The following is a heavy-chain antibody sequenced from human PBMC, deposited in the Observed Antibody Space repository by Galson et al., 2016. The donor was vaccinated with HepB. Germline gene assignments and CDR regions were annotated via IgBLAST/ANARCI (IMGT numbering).Heavy chain of an antibody. D-gene: IGHD3-22*01. V-gene: IGHV1-46*01. CDR3: ARAPIWGGGYYYDWGELDFFDY. CDR1: GYIFTNYY. CDR2: INPSGGGT. Sequence: SVKVSCKASGYIFTNYYMHWVRQAPGQGLEWMGIINPSGGGTRYAQKFQDRVTMTRDTSTSTVYMELSSLRSEDTAVYYCARAPIWGGGYYYDWGELDFFDYWGQGTLVTVSS. J-gene: IGHJ4*02.